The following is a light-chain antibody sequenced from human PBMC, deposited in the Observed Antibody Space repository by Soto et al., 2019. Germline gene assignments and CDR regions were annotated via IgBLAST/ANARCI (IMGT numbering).Light chain of an antibody. J-gene: IGKJ4*01. CDR3: QQSYSTPLT. V-gene: IGKV1-39*01. Sequence: DIQMTQSPSSLSASVGDRVTITCRASQSISSYLNWNQQKPGKAPKLLIYGASSLQSGVPSRFGGSGSGTDFTLTISSLQPEDFATYYCQQSYSTPLTFGGGTKVEIK. CDR1: QSISSY. CDR2: GAS.